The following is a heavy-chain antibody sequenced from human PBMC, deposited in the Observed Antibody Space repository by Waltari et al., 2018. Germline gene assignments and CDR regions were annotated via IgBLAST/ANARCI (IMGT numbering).Heavy chain of an antibody. J-gene: IGHJ4*02. CDR3: AKEEDYSDSSVFDG. Sequence: QVQLEESGGGVVYPGKSLTLSCVASGFTFSRFDRHWLRQSPGEGLEWGTMISNDGSEKFYADAVKGRFNISSDNSKNTLYLQMDSLSAEDTAVYYCAKEEDYSDSSVFDGWGQGTLVTVSA. V-gene: IGHV3-30*18. CDR2: ISNDGSEK. D-gene: IGHD3-22*01. CDR1: GFTFSRFD.